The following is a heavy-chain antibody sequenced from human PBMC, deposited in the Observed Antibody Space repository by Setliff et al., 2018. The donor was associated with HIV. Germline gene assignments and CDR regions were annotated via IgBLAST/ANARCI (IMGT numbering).Heavy chain of an antibody. J-gene: IGHJ6*02. Sequence: PGGSLRLSCAASGFTFSSYSMNWVRQAPGKGLEWVSSISSSSSYIYYADSVKGRFTISRDNAKNSLYLQMNSLRAEDTAVYYCARGRIAAAGTGGYYYYGMDVWGQGTTVTVSS. D-gene: IGHD6-13*01. CDR3: ARGRIAAAGTGGYYYYGMDV. CDR1: GFTFSSYS. V-gene: IGHV3-21*01. CDR2: ISSSSSYI.